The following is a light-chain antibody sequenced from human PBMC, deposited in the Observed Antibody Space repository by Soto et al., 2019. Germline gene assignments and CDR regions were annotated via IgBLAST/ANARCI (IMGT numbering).Light chain of an antibody. V-gene: IGKV3D-15*01. CDR2: DSS. J-gene: IGKJ1*01. Sequence: EIVMTQSPATLSVSPGERATLSCRASQSVSSNLAWYQQKPGQAPRLLIYDSSTRATGFPDRFSGSGSGTDFTLTIIRLEPEDFAVYYCQQYDISPWPFGQGTKVDIK. CDR1: QSVSSN. CDR3: QQYDISPWP.